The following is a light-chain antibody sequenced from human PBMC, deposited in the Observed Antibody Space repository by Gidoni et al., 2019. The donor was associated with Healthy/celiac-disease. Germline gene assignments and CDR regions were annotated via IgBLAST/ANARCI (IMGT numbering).Light chain of an antibody. J-gene: IGKJ1*01. CDR3: QQRSNWPRT. Sequence: DIMFTPSPATLSWSPGERSTLSCRASQSVSSYLAWYQQKPGQAPRLLIYDASNRATGIPARFSGSGSGTDFTLTISSLEPEDFAVYYCQQRSNWPRTFGQGTKVEIK. CDR2: DAS. CDR1: QSVSSY. V-gene: IGKV3-11*01.